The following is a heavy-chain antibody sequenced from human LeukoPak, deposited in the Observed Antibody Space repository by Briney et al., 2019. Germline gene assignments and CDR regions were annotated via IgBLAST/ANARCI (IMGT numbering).Heavy chain of an antibody. CDR2: ISTSWST. CDR1: AASISNYY. CDR3: ASPRSGYRYTFDY. D-gene: IGHD3-22*01. J-gene: IGHJ4*02. Sequence: SETLSLTCAVSAASISNYYWSWIRQAPGKGLEWIGYISTSWSTNYNPSPQSRSSISLHTSKTPFSLNLPFVTAPDTAVYYCASPRSGYRYTFDYWGQGALVTVSS. V-gene: IGHV4-4*08.